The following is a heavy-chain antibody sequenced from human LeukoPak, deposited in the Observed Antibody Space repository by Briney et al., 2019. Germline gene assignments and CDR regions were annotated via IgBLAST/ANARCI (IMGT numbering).Heavy chain of an antibody. D-gene: IGHD6-13*01. CDR3: TREGDATAAGLG. J-gene: IGHJ4*02. V-gene: IGHV3-73*01. CDR2: IRSKANSYAT. CDR1: GFTFSGSA. Sequence: GGSLRLSCAASGFTFSGSAMHWVRQASGKGLEWVGRIRSKANSYATAYAASVKGRFTISRDDSKNTAYLQMNSLKTEDTTVYYCTREGDATAAGLGWGQGTLVTVSS.